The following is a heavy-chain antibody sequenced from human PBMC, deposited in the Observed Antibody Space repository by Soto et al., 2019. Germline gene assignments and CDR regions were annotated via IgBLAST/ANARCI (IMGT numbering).Heavy chain of an antibody. V-gene: IGHV4-61*08. CDR3: ARDLWGNYYGSGSYYKRGAWFDP. CDR2: IYYSGST. D-gene: IGHD3-10*01. J-gene: IGHJ5*02. Sequence: SETLSLTCSVSGGSIASGGYSWSWVRQPPGKGPEWIGYIYYSGSTNYNPSLKSRVTISVDTSKNQFSLKLSSVTAADTAVYYCARDLWGNYYGSGSYYKRGAWFDPWGQGTLVTVCS. CDR1: GGSIASGGYS.